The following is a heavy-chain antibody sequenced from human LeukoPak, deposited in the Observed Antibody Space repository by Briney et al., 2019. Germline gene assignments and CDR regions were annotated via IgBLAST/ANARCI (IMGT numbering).Heavy chain of an antibody. V-gene: IGHV3-48*03. CDR3: ARAHYYDSSGLDY. J-gene: IGHJ4*02. CDR2: ISSSGSTI. D-gene: IGHD3-22*01. CDR1: GCIFTPYE. Sequence: GGSLRLSCAASGCIFTPYEMNWVRQAPGKGLEWVSYISSSGSTIYYADCVQGRFTISRDNAKNSLYLQMNSLRAEDTAVYYCARAHYYDSSGLDYWGQGTLVTVSS.